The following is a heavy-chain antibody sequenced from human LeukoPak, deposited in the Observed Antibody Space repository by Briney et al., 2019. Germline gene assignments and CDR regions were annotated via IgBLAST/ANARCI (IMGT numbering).Heavy chain of an antibody. J-gene: IGHJ4*02. Sequence: SETPSLTCAVSGDSMNSSNWWSWVRQSPGKGLEWIGEIYQGGRTNYKSSLKSRVSISVDKSRNQLSLKLTSVTAADTAVYYCARGDASGYPDYWGQGTLVTVSS. V-gene: IGHV4-4*02. CDR3: ARGDASGYPDY. D-gene: IGHD3-22*01. CDR1: GDSMNSSNW. CDR2: IYQGGRT.